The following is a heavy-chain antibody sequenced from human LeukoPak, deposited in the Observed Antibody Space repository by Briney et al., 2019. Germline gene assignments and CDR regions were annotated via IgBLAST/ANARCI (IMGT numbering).Heavy chain of an antibody. CDR3: ARGKMATIPFDY. CDR1: GFTFSSYS. CDR2: ISSSSSYI. Sequence: PGGSLRLSCAASGFTFSSYSMNWVRQAPGKGLEWVSSISSSSSYIYYADSVKGRFTISRDNAKNSLYLQMNSLRAEDTAVYYCARGKMATIPFDYWGQGTLVTVSS. D-gene: IGHD5-24*01. V-gene: IGHV3-21*01. J-gene: IGHJ4*02.